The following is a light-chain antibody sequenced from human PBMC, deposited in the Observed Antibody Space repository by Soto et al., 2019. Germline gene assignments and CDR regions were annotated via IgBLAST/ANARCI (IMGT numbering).Light chain of an antibody. CDR2: DAS. Sequence: DIQMTQSPSTLSASVGDRVTITCRASQSISSWLAWYQQNPGKAPKLLIYDASSLESGVPSRFSGSGSGTEFTLTISSLQPDDFATYYCQQYNSQGTFVQGTKVEIK. CDR3: QQYNSQGT. V-gene: IGKV1-5*01. J-gene: IGKJ1*01. CDR1: QSISSW.